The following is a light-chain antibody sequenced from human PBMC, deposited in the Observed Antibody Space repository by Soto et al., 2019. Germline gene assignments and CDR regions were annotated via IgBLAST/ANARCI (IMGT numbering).Light chain of an antibody. J-gene: IGLJ3*02. CDR3: LLYYGGPWV. CDR2: STG. CDR1: TGAVTSGYN. Sequence: QTVVTQEPSLTVSPGGTVTLTCASSTGAVTSGYNPNWFQQKPGQAPRALIYSTGNKHSWTPARFSGSLLGGKAALTLSGVQPEDEAEYYCLLYYGGPWVFGGGTKVTVL. V-gene: IGLV7-43*01.